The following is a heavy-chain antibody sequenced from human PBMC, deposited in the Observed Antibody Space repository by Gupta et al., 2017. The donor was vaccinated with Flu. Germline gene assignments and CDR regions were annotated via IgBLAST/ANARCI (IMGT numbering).Heavy chain of an antibody. J-gene: IGHJ4*02. CDR2: IIPVFGPT. CDR3: ARKGGGHCSGGTCYSFDY. V-gene: IGHV1-69*01. Sequence: VRQAPGQGLEWMGGIIPVFGPTNYAQKFQGRVTITADESTSIAYLELSSLRSEDTAVYYCARKGGGHCSGGTCYSFDYWGQGTLVIVSS. D-gene: IGHD2-15*01.